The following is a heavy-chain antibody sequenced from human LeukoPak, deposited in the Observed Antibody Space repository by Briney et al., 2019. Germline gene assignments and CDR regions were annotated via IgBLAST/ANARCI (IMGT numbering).Heavy chain of an antibody. J-gene: IGHJ4*02. CDR3: ARGSYVGPTSGYFDY. CDR1: GGSISSGGYN. Sequence: SETLSLTCTVSGGSISSGGYNWSWIRQHPGKGLECIGYIYYSGSTYYNPTLKSRVTISVDTSKNQFSLKLSSVAAADTAVYYCARGSYVGPTSGYFDYWGQGTLVTVSS. CDR2: IYYSGST. V-gene: IGHV4-31*03. D-gene: IGHD1-26*01.